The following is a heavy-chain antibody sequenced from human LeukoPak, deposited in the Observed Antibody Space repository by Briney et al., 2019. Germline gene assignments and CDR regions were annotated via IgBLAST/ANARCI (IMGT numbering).Heavy chain of an antibody. Sequence: GGSLRLSCAASGFTFSSYEMNWVRQAPGKGLEYVSTINDDGGLTYYADSVKGRFTISRDNSKNTVYLHMNNLRPDDSAVYHCLKGGWATIGPPKDWGQGTLVSVSS. V-gene: IGHV3-64D*08. CDR2: INDDGGLT. D-gene: IGHD5-24*01. CDR1: GFTFSSYE. CDR3: LKGGWATIGPPKD. J-gene: IGHJ4*02.